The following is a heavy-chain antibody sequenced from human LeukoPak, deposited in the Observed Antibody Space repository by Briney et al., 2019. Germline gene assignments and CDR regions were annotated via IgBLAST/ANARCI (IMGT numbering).Heavy chain of an antibody. Sequence: SETLSLTCTVSGGAIRSHYWNWIRQPAGKGLEWIGRIYSSGYTNDNPFLKSRITMSVDMSKNQCSLRLNPVTAADTAVYYCARGEHSVDSWGQGMLVTVSS. CDR3: ARGEHSVDS. J-gene: IGHJ4*02. CDR1: GGAIRSHY. D-gene: IGHD1/OR15-1a*01. V-gene: IGHV4-4*07. CDR2: IYSSGYT.